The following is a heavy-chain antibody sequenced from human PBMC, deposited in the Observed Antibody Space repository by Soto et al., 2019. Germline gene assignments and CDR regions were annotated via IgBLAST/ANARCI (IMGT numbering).Heavy chain of an antibody. Sequence: ASVKVSCKTSGYTFSTSGISWVRQAPGQGLEWVGWIRPDNGNTKSAQRLQGRVTLTTDTSASTAYMELRSLTSDDTAMYYCARDTESTSYNDWGQGTLVTVSS. J-gene: IGHJ4*02. CDR2: IRPDNGNT. D-gene: IGHD1-20*01. CDR1: GYTFSTSG. CDR3: ARDTESTSYND. V-gene: IGHV1-18*01.